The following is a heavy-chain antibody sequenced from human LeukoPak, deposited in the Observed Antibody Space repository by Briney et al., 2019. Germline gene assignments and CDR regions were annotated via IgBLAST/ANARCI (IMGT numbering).Heavy chain of an antibody. V-gene: IGHV3-21*01. J-gene: IGHJ4*02. CDR3: ARDPFTSGDYYDSSGYSGY. CDR1: GFAFSSYS. D-gene: IGHD3-22*01. Sequence: PGGALRLSCAAPGFAFSSYSMNWVRPAPGEGLEVVSSIYSSSSYIYYADSVKGRFTISRDNAKNSLYLQMNSLRAEDTAVYSCARDPFTSGDYYDSSGYSGYWGQGTLVTVSS. CDR2: IYSSSSYI.